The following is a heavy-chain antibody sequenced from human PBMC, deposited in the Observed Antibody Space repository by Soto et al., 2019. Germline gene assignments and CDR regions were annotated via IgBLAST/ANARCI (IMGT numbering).Heavy chain of an antibody. V-gene: IGHV1-69*02. CDR2: IIPILGIA. J-gene: IGHJ4*01. CDR3: ASDLILIPDTAMVTDHYFDP. D-gene: IGHD5-18*01. CDR1: GGTFSSYT. Sequence: SVKVSCKASGGTFSSYTISWVRQAPGQGLEWMGRIIPILGIANYAQKFQGRVTITANKSTRTAYMELSSLRSEDTAVYYCASDLILIPDTAMVTDHYFDPTGHGTLVT.